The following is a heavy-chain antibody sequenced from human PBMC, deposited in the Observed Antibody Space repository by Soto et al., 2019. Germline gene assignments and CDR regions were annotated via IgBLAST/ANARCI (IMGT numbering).Heavy chain of an antibody. V-gene: IGHV3-15*01. J-gene: IGHJ4*02. D-gene: IGHD4-17*01. CDR2: IKSKTDGGTA. CDR1: GFTFNNAW. CDR3: ITGGTVTTPVSGLVY. Sequence: GGYLRLSCAASGFTFNNAWMNWVRQAPGKGLEWLGRIKSKTDGGTAEYAAPVKGRFTISRDDSENTLYLQMNSLKIEDTAMYYCITGGTVTTPVSGLVYWGQGTLVTVSS.